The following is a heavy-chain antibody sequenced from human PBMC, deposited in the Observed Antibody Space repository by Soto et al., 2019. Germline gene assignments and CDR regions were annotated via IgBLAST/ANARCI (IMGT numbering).Heavy chain of an antibody. Sequence: GGSLRLSCAASGFTFSSYAMSWVRQAPGKGQEWVSAISGSGGSTYYADSVKGRFTISRDNSKNTLYLQMNSLRAEDTAVYYCAKAPPRHQLYQLLPYYYYYMDVWGKGTTVTVSS. CDR3: AKAPPRHQLYQLLPYYYYYMDV. CDR2: ISGSGGST. J-gene: IGHJ6*03. D-gene: IGHD2-2*01. CDR1: GFTFSSYA. V-gene: IGHV3-23*01.